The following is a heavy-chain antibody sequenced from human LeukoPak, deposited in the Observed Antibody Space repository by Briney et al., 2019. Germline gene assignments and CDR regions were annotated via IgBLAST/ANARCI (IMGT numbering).Heavy chain of an antibody. Sequence: SETLSLTCAVYGGSFSGYYWSWIRQPPGKGLEWIGEINHSGSTNYNPSLKSRVTISVDTSKNQFSLKLSSVTAADTAVYYCARGLSGGWYLYMTYWGQGTLVTVSS. CDR1: GGSFSGYY. V-gene: IGHV4-34*01. CDR2: INHSGST. CDR3: ARGLSGGWYLYMTY. D-gene: IGHD6-19*01. J-gene: IGHJ4*02.